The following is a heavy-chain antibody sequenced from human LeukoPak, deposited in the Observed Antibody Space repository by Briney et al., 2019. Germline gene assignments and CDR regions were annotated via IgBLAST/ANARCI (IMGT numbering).Heavy chain of an antibody. CDR1: GFTFSTSW. J-gene: IGHJ4*02. CDR2: IKKDGSET. V-gene: IGHV3-7*03. D-gene: IGHD5-12*01. Sequence: GGSLRLSCAASGFTFSTSWMSWVRQVPGKGLEWVANIKKDGSETYYVDSVKGRFTISRDNAKNSLYLQMNSLRAEDTAMYYCAGGRYSGTTYYFDYWGQGTLVTVSS. CDR3: AGGRYSGTTYYFDY.